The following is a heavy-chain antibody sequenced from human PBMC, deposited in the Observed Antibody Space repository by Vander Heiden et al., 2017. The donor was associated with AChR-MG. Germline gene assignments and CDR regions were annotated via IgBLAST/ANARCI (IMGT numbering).Heavy chain of an antibody. V-gene: IGHV3-23*01. CDR2: ISGSGGST. CDR1: GFTFSSYA. Sequence: EVQLLESGGGLVQPGGSLRPSCAASGFTFSSYAMSWVRQAPGKGLEWVSAISGSGGSTYYADSVKGRFTISRDNSKNTLYLQMNSLRAEDTAVYYCAKDYYGSGSFPRDAFDIWGQGTMVTVSS. CDR3: AKDYYGSGSFPRDAFDI. D-gene: IGHD3-10*01. J-gene: IGHJ3*02.